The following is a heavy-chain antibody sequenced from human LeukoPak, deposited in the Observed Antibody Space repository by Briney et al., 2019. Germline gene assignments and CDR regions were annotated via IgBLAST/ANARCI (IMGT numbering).Heavy chain of an antibody. CDR2: INRSGST. Sequence: PSETLSLTCAVCGGSFSGYYWSWIRQPPGKGLEWIGEINRSGSTNYNPSLKSRVTISVDTSKNQFSLKLSSVTAADTAVYYCARDLIVVVPEAFDIWGQGTMVTVSS. CDR3: ARDLIVVVPEAFDI. D-gene: IGHD3-22*01. V-gene: IGHV4-34*01. J-gene: IGHJ3*02. CDR1: GGSFSGYY.